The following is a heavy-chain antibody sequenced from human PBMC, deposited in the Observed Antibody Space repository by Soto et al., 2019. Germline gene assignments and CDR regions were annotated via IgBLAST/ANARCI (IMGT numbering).Heavy chain of an antibody. CDR3: ARGPGDHDSSGYYFWDY. J-gene: IGHJ4*02. Sequence: PSETLCLTCTVSGGSISSGDYYWSWIRQPPGKGLEWIGYIYYSGSTYYNPSLKSRVTISVDTSKNQFSLKLSSVTAADTAVYYCARGPGDHDSSGYYFWDYWGQGTLVTVSS. CDR1: GGSISSGDYY. D-gene: IGHD3-22*01. V-gene: IGHV4-30-4*01. CDR2: IYYSGST.